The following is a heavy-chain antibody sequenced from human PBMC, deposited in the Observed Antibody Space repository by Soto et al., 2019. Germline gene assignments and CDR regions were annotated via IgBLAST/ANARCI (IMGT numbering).Heavy chain of an antibody. J-gene: IGHJ4*02. CDR2: ISGSGGST. CDR1: GFTFSSYA. D-gene: IGHD4-4*01. V-gene: IGHV3-23*01. CDR3: AKRGAYDYSNYVPFDY. Sequence: HPGGSLRLSCAASGFTFSSYAMSWVRQAPGKGLEWVSAISGSGGSTYYADSVKGRFTISRDNSKNTLYLQMNSLRAEDTAVYYCAKRGAYDYSNYVPFDYWGQGTLVTVSS.